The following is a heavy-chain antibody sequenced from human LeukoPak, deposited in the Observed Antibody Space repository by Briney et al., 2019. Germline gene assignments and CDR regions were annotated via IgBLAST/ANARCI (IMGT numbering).Heavy chain of an antibody. J-gene: IGHJ4*02. CDR1: GFTFSSYW. V-gene: IGHV3-7*01. CDR2: INQDGSET. Sequence: GGSLRLSCAASGFTFSSYWMNWVRQSPGKGLECVANINQDGSETYYLDSVKGRFTISRDNAKSSLYLQMNSLTAEDTAVYHCARDYYGSGDYWGQGTLVTVSS. D-gene: IGHD3-10*01. CDR3: ARDYYGSGDY.